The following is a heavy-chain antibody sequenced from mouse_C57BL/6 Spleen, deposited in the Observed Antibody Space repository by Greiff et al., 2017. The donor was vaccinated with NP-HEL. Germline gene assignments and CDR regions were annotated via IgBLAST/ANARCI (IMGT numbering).Heavy chain of an antibody. Sequence: QVQLQQSGAELVRPGASVTLSCKASGYTFTDYEMHWVKQTPVHGLEWIGAIDPETGGTAYNQKFKGKAILTADKSSSTAYMDLRSLTSEDSAVYYCTDSNDAWFAYWGQRTLVTVSA. CDR1: GYTFTDYE. V-gene: IGHV1-15*01. J-gene: IGHJ3*01. CDR3: TDSNDAWFAY. CDR2: IDPETGGT. D-gene: IGHD2-12*01.